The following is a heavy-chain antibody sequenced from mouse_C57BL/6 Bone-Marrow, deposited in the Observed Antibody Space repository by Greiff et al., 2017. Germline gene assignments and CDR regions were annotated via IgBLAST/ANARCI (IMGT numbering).Heavy chain of an antibody. CDR1: GYTFTSYW. Sequence: VQLQQSGPVLARPGASVTMSCKSSGYTFTSYWLNWVKQRPGQGLEWIGAIYPGNSDTSYNQKFKGKAILAAVTSASAAYMELSSLTNEDSAVYYCTGEVRCGTTDYWGQGITLTVSS. CDR2: IYPGNSDT. D-gene: IGHD4-1*01. J-gene: IGHJ2*01. V-gene: IGHV1-5*01. CDR3: TGEVRCGTTDY.